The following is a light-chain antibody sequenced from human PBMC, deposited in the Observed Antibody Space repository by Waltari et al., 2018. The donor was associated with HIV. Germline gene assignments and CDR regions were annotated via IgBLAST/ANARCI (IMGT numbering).Light chain of an antibody. CDR2: DNN. J-gene: IGLJ2*01. CDR3: GTWDNSLKTVV. Sequence: QSVLTQPPSVSAAPGQTVSIPCSGFGAHIGNNFVSWYHQLPGKAPKLLIFDNNKRPSGIPDRVSASKSGTSATLAITGLQTGDEGDYYCGTWDNSLKTVVFGGGTKVTVL. CDR1: GAHIGNNF. V-gene: IGLV1-51*01.